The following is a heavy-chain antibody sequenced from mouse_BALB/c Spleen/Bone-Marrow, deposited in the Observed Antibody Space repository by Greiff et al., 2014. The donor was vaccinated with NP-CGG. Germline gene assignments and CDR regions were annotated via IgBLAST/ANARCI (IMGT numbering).Heavy chain of an antibody. D-gene: IGHD2-1*01. J-gene: IGHJ4*01. CDR1: GYVFSTYW. V-gene: IGHV1-80*01. CDR2: IYPGDGDT. CDR3: ARSGKGAMDY. Sequence: QVQLQQSGAELVRPGSSVKISCKASGYVFSTYWMNWVKQRPGQGLEWIGQIYPGDGDTNYNGKFKDKVILTADKSSSTAYMQLSSRTSEGSAFYCGARSGKGAMDYWGQGTAVTVSS.